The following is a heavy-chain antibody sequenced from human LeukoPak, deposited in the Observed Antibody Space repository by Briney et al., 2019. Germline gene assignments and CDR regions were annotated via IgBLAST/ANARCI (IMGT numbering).Heavy chain of an antibody. J-gene: IGHJ4*02. CDR1: GGSFSGYY. D-gene: IGHD2-15*01. V-gene: IGHV4-34*01. Sequence: PETLSLTCAVYGGSFSGYYWSWIRQPPGKGLEWIGDINHSGSTNYNPSLKSRVTISLDTSKNQFSLKLSSVTAADTAVYYCARRSRLHIVDAATAVAYWGQGTLVTVSS. CDR3: ARRSRLHIVDAATAVAY. CDR2: INHSGST.